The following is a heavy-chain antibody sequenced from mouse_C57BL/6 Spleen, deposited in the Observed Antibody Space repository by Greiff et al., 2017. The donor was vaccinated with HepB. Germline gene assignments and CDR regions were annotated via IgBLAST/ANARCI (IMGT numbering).Heavy chain of an antibody. CDR2: ISDGGSYT. V-gene: IGHV5-4*01. J-gene: IGHJ2*01. CDR3: ARETTGFDY. D-gene: IGHD1-1*01. Sequence: EVQLVESGGGLVKPGGSLKLSCAASGFTFSSYAMSWVRQTPEKRLEWVATISDGGSYTYYPDNVKGRFTISRDNAKNNLYLQISHLKSEDTAMYYCARETTGFDYWGQGTTLTVSS. CDR1: GFTFSSYA.